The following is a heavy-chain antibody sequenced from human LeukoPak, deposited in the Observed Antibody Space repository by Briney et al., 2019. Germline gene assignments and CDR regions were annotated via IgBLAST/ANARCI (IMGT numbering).Heavy chain of an antibody. V-gene: IGHV3-23*01. CDR2: ISGSGGST. CDR1: GFTFTTYG. Sequence: GGSLRLSCSASGFTFTTYGMNWVRQAPGKGLEWVSAISGSGGSTYYADSVKGRFTISRDNSKNTLYLQMNSLRAEDTAVYYCAKDLHYDILTGTLAFLFDYWGQGTLVTVSS. CDR3: AKDLHYDILTGTLAFLFDY. J-gene: IGHJ4*02. D-gene: IGHD3-9*01.